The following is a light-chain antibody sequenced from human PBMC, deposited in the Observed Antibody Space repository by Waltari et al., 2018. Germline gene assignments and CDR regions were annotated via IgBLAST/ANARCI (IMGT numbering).Light chain of an antibody. V-gene: IGLV3-25*03. Sequence: SYGLTQPPSVSVSPGQTAKINCSGDVLPRQYDAWYRQRPGQAPIMLIYKDIERPSGIPERFSGSSSGTTVTLTISGVQAEDDGDYFCQSTDTNSGTRVFGSGTKVNVL. CDR1: VLPRQY. CDR2: KDI. CDR3: QSTDTNSGTRV. J-gene: IGLJ1*01.